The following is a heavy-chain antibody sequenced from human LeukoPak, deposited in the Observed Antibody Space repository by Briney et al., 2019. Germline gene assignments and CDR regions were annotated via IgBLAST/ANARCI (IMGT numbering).Heavy chain of an antibody. CDR1: GYTFNRYG. CDR3: ARDSISGSYVHYDN. CDR2: INTSTGNP. D-gene: IGHD1-26*01. Sequence: ASLRVSCKASGYTFNRYGMSCVRQAPGQGLEWMGWINTSTGNPTYAQGFTGRFVFSLDTSVSTAYLQINSLKAEDTAVYYCARDSISGSYVHYDNWGQGTLVTVSS. J-gene: IGHJ4*02. V-gene: IGHV7-4-1*02.